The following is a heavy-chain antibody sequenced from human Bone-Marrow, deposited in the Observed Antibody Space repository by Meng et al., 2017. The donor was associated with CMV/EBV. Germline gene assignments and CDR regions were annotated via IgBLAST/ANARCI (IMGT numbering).Heavy chain of an antibody. CDR1: GFTFSSYG. CDR3: AAPSPDAILWFGESQPGMDV. Sequence: GSLSPSCAAFGFTFSSYGMHWVRQAPGKGLEWVAFIRYDGSNKYYADSVKGRFTISRDNSKNTLYLQMNSLRAEDTAVYYCAAPSPDAILWFGESQPGMDVWGQGTAVTVSS. J-gene: IGHJ6*02. V-gene: IGHV3-30*02. D-gene: IGHD3-10*01. CDR2: IRYDGSNK.